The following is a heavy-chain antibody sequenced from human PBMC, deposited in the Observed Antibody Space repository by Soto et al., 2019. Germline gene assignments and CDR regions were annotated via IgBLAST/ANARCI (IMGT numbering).Heavy chain of an antibody. D-gene: IGHD1-26*01. CDR1: GGSIINSSYF. J-gene: IGHJ5*02. CDR2: IFYTGRT. V-gene: IGHV4-39*01. CDR3: AELIYCIAAGSPGRSNWFDP. Sequence: SETLSLTCTVSGGSIINSSYFWVWIRQPPGKGLEWIGAIFYTGRTYQSPSLKSRVTISVDTSKEQFSLNLTSVTAADTAVYFLAELIYCIAAGSPGRSNWFDPWAQGTLVTVSA.